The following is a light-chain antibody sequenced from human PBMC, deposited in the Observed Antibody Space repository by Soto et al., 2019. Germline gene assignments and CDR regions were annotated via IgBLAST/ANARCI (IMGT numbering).Light chain of an antibody. CDR1: ALPKKY. J-gene: IGLJ2*01. V-gene: IGLV3-10*01. CDR2: EDY. CDR3: YSIDSSGNHVV. Sequence: SYELIQPPSVSVSPGQTARITCSGDALPKKYAYWYQQKSGQAPVLVIYEDYKRPSGIPERISGSSSGTMATLTISGAQVEDEADYYCYSIDSSGNHVVFGGGTKVTVL.